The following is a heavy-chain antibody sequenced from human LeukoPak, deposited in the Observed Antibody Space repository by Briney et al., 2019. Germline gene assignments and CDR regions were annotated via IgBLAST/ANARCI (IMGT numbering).Heavy chain of an antibody. CDR1: GGSISSYY. CDR3: PRDRAIFSPQNAFDI. CDR2: IYYSGST. J-gene: IGHJ3*02. V-gene: IGHV4-59*01. Sequence: KASETLSLTCTVSGGSISSYYWSWIRQPPGKGLEWIGYIYYSGSTNYNPSLKSRVTISVDTSKNQLSLKLSSVTATDTAVYYCPRDRAIFSPQNAFDIWGQGTMVTVSS. D-gene: IGHD3-9*01.